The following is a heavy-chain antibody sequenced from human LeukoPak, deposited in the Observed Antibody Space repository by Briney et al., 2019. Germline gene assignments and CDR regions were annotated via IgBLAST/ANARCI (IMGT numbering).Heavy chain of an antibody. J-gene: IGHJ6*03. D-gene: IGHD3-10*01. V-gene: IGHV4-59*01. CDR1: GGSMSSYY. Sequence: SETLSLTCSVSGGSMSSYYWSWIRQSPGKGLEWIGYIYHSGSTDYNSSLKSRVTMSVDTSKNQFSLKVSSVTAADTAVYYCARVFDSGSQAYFYYMDVWGKGTTVTIFS. CDR2: IYHSGST. CDR3: ARVFDSGSQAYFYYMDV.